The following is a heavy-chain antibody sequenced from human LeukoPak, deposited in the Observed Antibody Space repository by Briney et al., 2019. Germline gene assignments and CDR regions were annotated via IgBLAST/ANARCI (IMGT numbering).Heavy chain of an antibody. CDR1: GLSFRRYW. D-gene: IGHD3-3*01. J-gene: IGHJ4*02. CDR3: AREYDFWSGDPSYFDY. Sequence: GVSLTLSCAASGLSFRRYWMQGVGQAAGKGLAWVSRGGSGGTDMSYAASVRSRFTISRDNSKNTLYLQMTSLRVEDTAVQHCAREYDFWSGDPSYFDYWGRGTLVAVSS. CDR2: GGSGGTDM. V-gene: IGHV3-74*01.